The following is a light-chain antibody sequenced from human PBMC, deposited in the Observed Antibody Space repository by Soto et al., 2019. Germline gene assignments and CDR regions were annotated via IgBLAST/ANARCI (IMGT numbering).Light chain of an antibody. CDR3: QQRSNWPRT. V-gene: IGKV3-11*01. J-gene: IGKJ2*01. CDR2: DAS. Sequence: EIVLPQSPATLSLSPGERATLSCRASQSVSSYLAWYQQKPGQAPRLLIYDASNRATGIPARFSGSGSGTDFTLTISSLEPEDCAVYYCQQRSNWPRTFGQGTKLEIK. CDR1: QSVSSY.